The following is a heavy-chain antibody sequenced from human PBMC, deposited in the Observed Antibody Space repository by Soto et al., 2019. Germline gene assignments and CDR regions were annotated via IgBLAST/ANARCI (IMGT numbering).Heavy chain of an antibody. CDR1: GYTFTSYG. CDR3: ARRGGHYDSNGYYNNWFDP. D-gene: IGHD3-22*01. J-gene: IGHJ5*02. Sequence: ASVKVSCKASGYTFTSYGISWVRQAPGQGLEWMGWISAYNGNTNYAQKLQGRVTMTTDTSTSTAYMELRSLRSDDTAVYYCARRGGHYDSNGYYNNWFDPWGQGTLVTVSS. CDR2: ISAYNGNT. V-gene: IGHV1-18*01.